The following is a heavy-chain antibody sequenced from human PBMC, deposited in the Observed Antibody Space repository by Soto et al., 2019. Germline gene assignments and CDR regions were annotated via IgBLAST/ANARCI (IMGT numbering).Heavy chain of an antibody. CDR3: ARDKDRQQLGGNYFYVLGV. V-gene: IGHV1-69*12. CDR2: IMPVFATP. D-gene: IGHD3-3*02. CDR1: GGTFSTSA. Sequence: QVQLMQSGAEVKKPGSSVKVSCKASGGTFSTSAISWVRQAPGEGLEWVGGIMPVFATPDYAQKFQGRVTFSADESTTTAYLELTSLTTDDTAVYYCARDKDRQQLGGNYFYVLGVWGQGTEITVSS. J-gene: IGHJ6*02.